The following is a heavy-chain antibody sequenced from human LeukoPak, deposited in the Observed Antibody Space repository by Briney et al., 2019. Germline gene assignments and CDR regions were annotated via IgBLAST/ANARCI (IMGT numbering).Heavy chain of an antibody. V-gene: IGHV3-30*04. CDR2: ISYDGSNK. J-gene: IGHJ3*02. Sequence: GGSLRLSCAASGFAFSSYAMHWVRQAPGKGLEWVAVISYDGSNKYYADSVKGRFTISRDNSKNTLYLQMNSLRAEDTAVYYCARGAIFGVVITRSAFDIWGQGTMVTVSS. CDR3: ARGAIFGVVITRSAFDI. CDR1: GFAFSSYA. D-gene: IGHD3-3*01.